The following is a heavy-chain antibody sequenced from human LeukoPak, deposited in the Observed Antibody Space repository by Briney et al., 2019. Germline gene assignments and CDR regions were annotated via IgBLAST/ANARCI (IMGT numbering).Heavy chain of an antibody. CDR1: GFTLSSYA. Sequence: GGSLRLSCAASGFTLSSYAMTWVRQAPGKGLEWVSDIGDSGATTYYADSVKGRFTISRDNSKNTLYLQMSSLRAEDTAVYFCASFHYYGSGAYYLSYWGQGTLVNVSS. D-gene: IGHD3-10*01. CDR3: ASFHYYGSGAYYLSY. J-gene: IGHJ4*02. CDR2: IGDSGATT. V-gene: IGHV3-23*01.